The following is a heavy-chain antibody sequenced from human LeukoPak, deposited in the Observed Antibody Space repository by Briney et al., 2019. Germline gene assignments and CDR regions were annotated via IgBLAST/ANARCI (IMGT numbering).Heavy chain of an antibody. CDR1: GGSVSRGGDY. Sequence: SETLSLTCTVSGGSVSRGGDYWTWIRQHPGEGLEWIVYMFYGGGTYYNPSLKSRVTMSVDTSMNQFSLRLNSVTAADTAVYYCARAYGSGSYHSNWFESWGQGTLVIVSS. CDR3: ARAYGSGSYHSNWFES. J-gene: IGHJ5*01. V-gene: IGHV4-31*03. D-gene: IGHD3-10*01. CDR2: MFYGGGT.